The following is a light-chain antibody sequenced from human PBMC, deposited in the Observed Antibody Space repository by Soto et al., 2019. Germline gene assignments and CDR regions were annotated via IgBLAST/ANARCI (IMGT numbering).Light chain of an antibody. Sequence: PGDRVTLSCRASQYINTRLAWYQHRPGQAPRLLIYQTSIRAAGIPARFSASGSGTDFTLTISDVQPEDFALYYCHQRQSWPRTFGQGTKVDIK. CDR3: HQRQSWPRT. J-gene: IGKJ1*01. CDR2: QTS. V-gene: IGKV3-11*01. CDR1: QYINTR.